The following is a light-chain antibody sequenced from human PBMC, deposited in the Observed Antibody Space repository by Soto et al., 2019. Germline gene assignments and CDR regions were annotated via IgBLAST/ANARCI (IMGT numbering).Light chain of an antibody. Sequence: QSALTQPASVSGSPGQSIAISCTGTSSDVGSYNLVSWYQQHPGKAPKLMIYEVSKRPSGVSNRFSGSKSGNTASLTISGLQAEDEVDYYCCSYAGISTFGPYVFRPGTKVTVL. J-gene: IGLJ1*01. CDR2: EVS. CDR1: SSDVGSYNL. V-gene: IGLV2-23*02. CDR3: CSYAGISTFGPYV.